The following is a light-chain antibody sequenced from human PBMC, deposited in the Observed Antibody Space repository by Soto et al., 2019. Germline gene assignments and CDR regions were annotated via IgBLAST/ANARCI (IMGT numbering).Light chain of an antibody. Sequence: EIVLTQSPATLSLSPGERATLSCRASRSVTRFLAWHQQKHGQAPRLXIYDASNRETGIPVRFSGSGSGTEFTLTISSLEPEDFEVYYCQQRSNWTITFGQGTRLEIK. CDR2: DAS. CDR3: QQRSNWTIT. J-gene: IGKJ5*01. CDR1: RSVTRF. V-gene: IGKV3-11*01.